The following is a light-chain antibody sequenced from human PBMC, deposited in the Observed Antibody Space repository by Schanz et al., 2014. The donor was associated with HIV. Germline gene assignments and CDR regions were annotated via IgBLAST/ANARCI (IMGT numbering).Light chain of an antibody. V-gene: IGKV1-5*03. CDR2: KIF. J-gene: IGKJ1*01. Sequence: DIQMTQSPSTVSASVGDRVTITCRASQSISSYLAWYQQKPGKAPKLLIFKIFNLQNGVPSRFSGSGSGTEFTLTISSLQPDDFATYYCQHYNSYSGTFGQGTKVEIK. CDR3: QHYNSYSGT. CDR1: QSISSY.